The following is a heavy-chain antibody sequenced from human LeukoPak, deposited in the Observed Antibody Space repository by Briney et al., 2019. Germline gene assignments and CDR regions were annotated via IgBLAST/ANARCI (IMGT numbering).Heavy chain of an antibody. CDR1: GGTFSSYA. Sequence: EASVKVSCKASGGTFSSYAISWVRQAPGQGLEWMGRIIPILGIANYAQKFQGRVTITADKSTSTAYMELSSLRSEDTAVYYCARADPYGGNSVSGYFDYWGQGTLVTVSS. CDR2: IIPILGIA. CDR3: ARADPYGGNSVSGYFDY. J-gene: IGHJ4*02. V-gene: IGHV1-69*04. D-gene: IGHD4-23*01.